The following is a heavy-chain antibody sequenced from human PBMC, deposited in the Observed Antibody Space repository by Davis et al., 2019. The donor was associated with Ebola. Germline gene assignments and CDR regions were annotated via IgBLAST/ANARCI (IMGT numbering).Heavy chain of an antibody. J-gene: IGHJ4*02. D-gene: IGHD1-26*01. V-gene: IGHV4-59*01. CDR1: GGSLTGYY. CDR3: ANGVTGSPRRALDS. CDR2: MYYSGRT. Sequence: MPSETLSLTCSLSGGSLTGYYWSWVRQPPAKGLEWLGYMYYSGRTNYNPSLMSRVTFSMDTSNNHFSLMLKSVVDADTAVYFCANGVTGSPRRALDSWGPGTLVIVSS.